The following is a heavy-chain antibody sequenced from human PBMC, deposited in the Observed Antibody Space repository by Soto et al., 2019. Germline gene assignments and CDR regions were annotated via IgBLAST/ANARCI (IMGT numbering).Heavy chain of an antibody. CDR2: IIPIFGTA. J-gene: IGHJ6*02. CDR1: GGTFSSYA. Sequence: EASVKVSCKASGGTFSSYAISWVRQAPGQGLEWMGGIIPIFGTANYAQKLQGRVTITADESTSTAYMELSSLRSEDTAVYYCARVIYYGSGSYYNVYYYYGMDVWGQGTTVTVSS. CDR3: ARVIYYGSGSYYNVYYYYGMDV. V-gene: IGHV1-69*13. D-gene: IGHD3-10*01.